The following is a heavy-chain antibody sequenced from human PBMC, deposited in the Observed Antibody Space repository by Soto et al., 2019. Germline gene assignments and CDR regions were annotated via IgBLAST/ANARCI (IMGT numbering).Heavy chain of an antibody. J-gene: IGHJ4*02. CDR3: TTGTGRSDFDY. CDR2: IYHSGSI. Sequence: SETLSLTCAVSGGSISSGGYSWSWIRQPPGKGLEGIGYIYHSGSIYYNPSLKSRVTISVDRSKNQFSLKLSSVTAEDTAVYYCTTGTGRSDFDYWGRGTLVTVSS. V-gene: IGHV4-30-2*01. D-gene: IGHD3-3*01. CDR1: GGSISSGGYS.